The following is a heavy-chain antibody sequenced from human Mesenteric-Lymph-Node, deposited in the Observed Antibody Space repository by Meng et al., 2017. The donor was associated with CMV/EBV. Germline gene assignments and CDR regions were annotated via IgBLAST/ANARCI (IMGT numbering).Heavy chain of an antibody. D-gene: IGHD2-21*01. V-gene: IGHV3-30*03. Sequence: GESLKISCAASGFSFRSYGMHWVRQAPGKGLEWVAVISFDGSSEHYADSVKGRFTISRDNSKNTLYLQMSSLRPEDTAVYYCARGVVPPDSWGQGTRVTVSS. CDR3: ARGVVPPDS. CDR2: ISFDGSSE. CDR1: GFSFRSYG. J-gene: IGHJ4*02.